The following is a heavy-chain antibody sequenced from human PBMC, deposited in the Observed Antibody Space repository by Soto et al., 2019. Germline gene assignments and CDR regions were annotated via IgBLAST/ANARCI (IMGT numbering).Heavy chain of an antibody. D-gene: IGHD6-19*01. CDR2: INHSGST. CDR3: ARDRVAVAGKGMIRNYYYYGMDA. J-gene: IGHJ6*02. V-gene: IGHV4-34*01. Sequence: PSETLSLTCAVYGGSFSGYYWSWIRQPPGKGLEWIGEINHSGSTNYNPSLKSRVTISVDTSKNQFSLKLSSVTAADTAVYYCARDRVAVAGKGMIRNYYYYGMDAWGQGTTVTVSS. CDR1: GGSFSGYY.